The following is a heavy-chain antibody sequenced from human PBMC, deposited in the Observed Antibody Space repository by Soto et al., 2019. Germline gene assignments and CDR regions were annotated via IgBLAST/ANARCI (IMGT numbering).Heavy chain of an antibody. V-gene: IGHV4-61*01. CDR3: ARIGDSSTWYRADT. Sequence: SETLSLTCTVSGGSVNIGSCYWSWIRQPPGKGLEWIGHMYYTGSTNYNPSLKRRVTISSGTSKNQFSLKVSSVTAADTAVYYCARIGDSSTWYRADTWGQGTLVTVSS. J-gene: IGHJ5*02. CDR2: MYYTGST. D-gene: IGHD6-13*01. CDR1: GGSVNIGSCY.